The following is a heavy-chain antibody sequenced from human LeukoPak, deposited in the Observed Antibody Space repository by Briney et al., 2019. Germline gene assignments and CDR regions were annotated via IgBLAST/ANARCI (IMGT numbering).Heavy chain of an antibody. V-gene: IGHV3-30-3*01. CDR1: GFTFSTYA. D-gene: IGHD3-3*01. Sequence: GGSLRLSCAAFGFTFSTYAMRWVRQAPGKGLEWVAVISYDASNKYYADSVKGRFTISRDNSENTLYLQMNSLRIEDTAVYYCARDHSDISISGEIINGNWYFDLWGRGTLVTVSS. CDR2: ISYDASNK. CDR3: ARDHSDISISGEIINGNWYFDL. J-gene: IGHJ2*01.